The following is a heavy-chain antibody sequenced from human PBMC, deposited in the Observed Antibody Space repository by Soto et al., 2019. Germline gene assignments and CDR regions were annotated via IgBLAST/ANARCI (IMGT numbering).Heavy chain of an antibody. J-gene: IGHJ4*02. Sequence: QGQLVQSGAEVKKPESSVKVSCKAPGGTFSTYAISWVRQAPGQGLEWMGGIIPMFGTANYAQRFQDRVTITAYESTTPVYMKLSSLRSEDTAVNFCASGIQLGLRRINNGDSGWGQGTLVTVSS. CDR1: GGTFSTYA. V-gene: IGHV1-69*12. CDR3: ASGIQLGLRRINNGDSG. D-gene: IGHD5-12*01. CDR2: IIPMFGTA.